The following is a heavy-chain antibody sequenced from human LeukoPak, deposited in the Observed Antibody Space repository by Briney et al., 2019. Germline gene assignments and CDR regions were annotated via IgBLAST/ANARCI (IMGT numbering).Heavy chain of an antibody. Sequence: GGSLRLSCAASGFTFSSYGMHGVRQAPGKGLEGVAVISYDGSNKYYADSVKGRFTISRDNSKNTLYLQMNSLRAEDTAVYYCAKEEVTTVTTGFDPWGQGTLVTVSS. D-gene: IGHD4-17*01. V-gene: IGHV3-30*18. CDR1: GFTFSSYG. CDR3: AKEEVTTVTTGFDP. J-gene: IGHJ5*02. CDR2: ISYDGSNK.